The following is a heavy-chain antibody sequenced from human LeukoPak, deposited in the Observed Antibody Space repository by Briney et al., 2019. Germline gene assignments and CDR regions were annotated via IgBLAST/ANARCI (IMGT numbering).Heavy chain of an antibody. V-gene: IGHV3-30-3*01. CDR2: ISYDGSNK. D-gene: IGHD6-19*01. Sequence: GGSLRLSCAASGFTFSSYAMHWVRQAPGKGLEWAAVISYDGSNKYYADSVKGRFTISRDNSKNTLYLQMNSLRAEDTAVYYCARDSAVAGTGDYWGQGTLVTVSS. CDR1: GFTFSSYA. CDR3: ARDSAVAGTGDY. J-gene: IGHJ4*02.